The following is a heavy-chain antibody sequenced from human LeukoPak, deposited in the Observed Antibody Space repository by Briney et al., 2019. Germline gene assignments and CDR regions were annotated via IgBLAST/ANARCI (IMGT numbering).Heavy chain of an antibody. CDR1: GFTFSSYA. J-gene: IGHJ4*02. CDR2: ISSSGRTI. Sequence: GGSLRLSCAASGFTFSSYAMNWVRQAPGKGLEWISYISSSGRTIYYADSVKGRFTISRDNAKNSLYLQMNSLRVEDTAVYYCARDKRVTEDGAPLDYWGQGTLVTVSS. D-gene: IGHD4/OR15-4a*01. V-gene: IGHV3-48*03. CDR3: ARDKRVTEDGAPLDY.